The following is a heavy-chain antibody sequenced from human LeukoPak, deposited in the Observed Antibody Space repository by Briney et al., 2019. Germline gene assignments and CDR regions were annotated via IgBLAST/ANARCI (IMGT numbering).Heavy chain of an antibody. Sequence: GRSLRLSCAASGFTFSNYAMSWVRQAPGKGLEWVSVISGSGDSTYYADSVKGRCTISRDNSKNALYLQINSLRGEDAAVYYCAKDIRFNWFDPWGQGTLVTVSS. J-gene: IGHJ5*02. CDR2: ISGSGDST. V-gene: IGHV3-23*01. CDR1: GFTFSNYA. CDR3: AKDIRFNWFDP. D-gene: IGHD1-14*01.